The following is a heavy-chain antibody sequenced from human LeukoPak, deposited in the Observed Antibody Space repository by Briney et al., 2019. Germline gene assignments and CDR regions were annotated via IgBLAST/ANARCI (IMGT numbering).Heavy chain of an antibody. V-gene: IGHV1-69*04. CDR3: ARVPQGSSWPYYFDY. D-gene: IGHD6-13*01. J-gene: IGHJ4*02. CDR2: IVPILGTA. CDR1: GGTFSTSA. Sequence: SVKVSCKASGGTFSTSAISCVRQAPGQGLEWVGRIVPILGTANYAQNFQGRVTITADRSTTTAYMELSSLRSEDTAVYYCARVPQGSSWPYYFDYWGQGTLVTVSS.